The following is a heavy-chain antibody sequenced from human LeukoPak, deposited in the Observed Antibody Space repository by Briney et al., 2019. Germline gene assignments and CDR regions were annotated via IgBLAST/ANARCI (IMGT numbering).Heavy chain of an antibody. CDR1: GGSISSGGYS. CDR2: IYHSGST. Sequence: SETLSLTCAVSGGSISSGGYSWSWIRQPPGKGPEWIGYIYHSGSTYYNPSLKSRVTISVDRSKNQFSLKLSSVTAADTAVYYCVTYYFDSSGPKKNYWGQGTLVTVSS. V-gene: IGHV4-30-2*01. CDR3: VTYYFDSSGPKKNY. J-gene: IGHJ4*02. D-gene: IGHD3-22*01.